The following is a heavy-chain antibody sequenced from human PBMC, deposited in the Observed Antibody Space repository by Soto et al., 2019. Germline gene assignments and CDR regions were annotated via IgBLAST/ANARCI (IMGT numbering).Heavy chain of an antibody. V-gene: IGHV3-33*01. CDR2: IWYDGSNK. D-gene: IGHD3-10*01. CDR3: ARDGWAMVRSPLSGPFYYMDV. Sequence: QVQLVESGGGVVQPGRSLRLSCAASGFTFSSYGMHWVRQAPGKGLEWVAVIWYDGSNKYYADSVKGRFTISRDNSKNTLYLQMNSLRAEDTAVYYCARDGWAMVRSPLSGPFYYMDVWGKGTTVTVSS. J-gene: IGHJ6*03. CDR1: GFTFSSYG.